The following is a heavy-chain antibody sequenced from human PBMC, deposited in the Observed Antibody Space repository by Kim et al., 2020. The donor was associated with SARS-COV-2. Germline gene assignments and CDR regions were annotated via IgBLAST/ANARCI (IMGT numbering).Heavy chain of an antibody. V-gene: IGHV4-39*01. Sequence: SETLSLTCTVSGGSISSSSYYWGWIGQPPGKGLVWIVSICYSGSTYYNPSLKIRVTISVDTSKNQFSLKLSSVTAADTAVYYCARHGGGSIVFVVYAAYFDYWGQRTLCSVSS. CDR3: ARHGGGSIVFVVYAAYFDY. J-gene: IGHJ4*02. D-gene: IGHD2-8*02. CDR1: GGSISSSSYY. CDR2: ICYSGST.